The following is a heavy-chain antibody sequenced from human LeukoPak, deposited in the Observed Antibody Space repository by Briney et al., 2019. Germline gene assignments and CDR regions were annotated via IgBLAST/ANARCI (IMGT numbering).Heavy chain of an antibody. V-gene: IGHV4-61*01. CDR1: GDSGASSGSYW. Sequence: SETLSLTWAVAGDSGASSGSYWSGWFRQPPGKGLEWIGYVDSSRTTKYHSSLGSRVTISMETSRNQFSLKLSSVPAADTAVYFCTRGGGWLIDFWGRGTLVTVSS. CDR3: TRGGGWLIDF. D-gene: IGHD5-24*01. CDR2: VDSSRTT. J-gene: IGHJ4*02.